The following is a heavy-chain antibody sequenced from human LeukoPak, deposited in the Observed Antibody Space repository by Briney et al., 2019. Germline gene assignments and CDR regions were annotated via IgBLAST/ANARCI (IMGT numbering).Heavy chain of an antibody. V-gene: IGHV3-7*01. D-gene: IGHD1-26*01. J-gene: IGHJ4*02. Sequence: PGGSLRLSCTTSGFNFRAYWMGWVRQAPWKGLEWVANIKLDGSNTYYADYVKGRFTISRDNTKNSLFLQMNSLRVEDTAVYYCARGVFSRGYYPDNFDYWGAGTLVTVSS. CDR2: IKLDGSNT. CDR1: GFNFRAYW. CDR3: ARGVFSRGYYPDNFDY.